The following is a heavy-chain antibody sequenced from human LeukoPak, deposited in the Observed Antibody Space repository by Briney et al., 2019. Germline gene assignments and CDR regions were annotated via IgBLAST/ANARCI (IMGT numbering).Heavy chain of an antibody. Sequence: NPSETLSLTCAVCGGSFSGYYWSWIRQPPGKGLEWIGSIYYSGSTYYNPSLKSRVTISVDTSKNQFSLKLSSVTAADTAVYYCARGLRFLEWMYYYYYYGMDVWGQGTTVTVSS. D-gene: IGHD3-3*01. V-gene: IGHV4-34*01. J-gene: IGHJ6*02. CDR1: GGSFSGYY. CDR3: ARGLRFLEWMYYYYYYGMDV. CDR2: IYYSGST.